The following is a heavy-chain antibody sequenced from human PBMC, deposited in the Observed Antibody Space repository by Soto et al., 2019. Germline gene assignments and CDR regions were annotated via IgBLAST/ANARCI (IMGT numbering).Heavy chain of an antibody. CDR2: IYYSGST. Sequence: QVQLQESGPGLVKPSQTLSLTCTVSGGSISSGGYYWSWIRQHPGKSLEWIGYIYYSGSTYYNPSLMPRVTVSVDTSKHPFSLKLSSVPAADTAVYYCARDARGWELLLAATFDIWGQGTMVTVSS. V-gene: IGHV4-31*03. D-gene: IGHD1-26*01. CDR3: ARDARGWELLLAATFDI. J-gene: IGHJ3*02. CDR1: GGSISSGGYY.